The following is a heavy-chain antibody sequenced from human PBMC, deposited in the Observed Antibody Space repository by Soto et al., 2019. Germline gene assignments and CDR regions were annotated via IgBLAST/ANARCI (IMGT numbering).Heavy chain of an antibody. CDR3: ARDSSSVERSVYYYYYGMDV. D-gene: IGHD1-1*01. J-gene: IGHJ6*02. Sequence: ASVKVSCKACGCTFSSYAISWVRQAPGQGREWMGGIIPIFGTANHAQKFQGRVTITADESTSTAYMELSSLRSEDTAVYYCARDSSSVERSVYYYYYGMDVWGQGTTVTVSS. V-gene: IGHV1-69*13. CDR1: GCTFSSYA. CDR2: IIPIFGTA.